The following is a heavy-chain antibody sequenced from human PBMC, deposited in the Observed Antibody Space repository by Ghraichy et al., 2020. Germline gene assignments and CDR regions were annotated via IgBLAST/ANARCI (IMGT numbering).Heavy chain of an antibody. CDR1: GDSVSSNSAA. CDR2: TYYRSKWYN. J-gene: IGHJ6*02. CDR3: ARYLQARYCSGGSCYGSDYYYGMDV. Sequence: SETLSLTCAISGDSVSSNSAAWNWIRQSPSRGLEWLGRTYYRSKWYNDYAVSVKSRITINPDTSKNQFSLQLNSVTPEDTAVYYCARYLQARYCSGGSCYGSDYYYGMDVWGQGTTVTVSS. D-gene: IGHD2-15*01. V-gene: IGHV6-1*01.